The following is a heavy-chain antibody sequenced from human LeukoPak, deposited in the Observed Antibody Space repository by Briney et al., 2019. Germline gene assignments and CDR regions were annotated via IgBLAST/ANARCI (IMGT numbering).Heavy chain of an antibody. V-gene: IGHV3-11*01. CDR3: ARKDGYSSSWSFDY. Sequence: GGSLRLSGAASGFTFSDYYMNWIGQAPGKGLEGVSSISSSGSTTNYADSAKGRFTISRDNAENSLYLQMNSLRAEDTAVYYCARKDGYSSSWSFDYWGQGTLVTVSS. D-gene: IGHD6-13*01. CDR2: ISSSGSTT. CDR1: GFTFSDYY. J-gene: IGHJ4*02.